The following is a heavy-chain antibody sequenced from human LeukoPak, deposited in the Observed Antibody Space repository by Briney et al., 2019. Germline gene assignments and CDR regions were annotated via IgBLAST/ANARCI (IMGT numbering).Heavy chain of an antibody. CDR1: GGSFSGYY. V-gene: IGHV4-34*01. Sequence: PSETLSLTCAVYGGSFSGYYWSWIRQPPGKGLEWIGEINHSGSTNYNPSLKSRVTISVDTSKNQFSLKLSSVTAADTAVYYCARAAPVIYSDDNYYYYMDVWGKGTTVTVSS. J-gene: IGHJ6*03. CDR3: ARAAPVIYSDDNYYYYMDV. D-gene: IGHD4-17*01. CDR2: INHSGST.